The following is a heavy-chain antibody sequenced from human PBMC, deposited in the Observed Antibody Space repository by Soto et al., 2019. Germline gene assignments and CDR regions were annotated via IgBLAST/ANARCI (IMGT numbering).Heavy chain of an antibody. CDR2: ISNDESYK. CDR1: GFTFRTHG. V-gene: IGHV3-30*18. Sequence: QVQLVESGGGVVQPGTSLRLSCAASGFTFRTHGMHWVRQAPGKGLEWVAVISNDESYKSYADSVKGRFTISRDNSKNTLYLQMSSLRAEDTAVYYCAKANLREFDHWGQGTLVTVSS. J-gene: IGHJ4*02. D-gene: IGHD4-17*01. CDR3: AKANLREFDH.